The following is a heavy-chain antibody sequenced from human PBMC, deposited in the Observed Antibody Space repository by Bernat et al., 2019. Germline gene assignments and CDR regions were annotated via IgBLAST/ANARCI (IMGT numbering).Heavy chain of an antibody. CDR3: VRDVGVGCPDLDS. CDR1: GFTFSGHG. D-gene: IGHD3-10*01. V-gene: IGHV3-33*01. Sequence: QVQLVESGGGVVQAGTSLRLSCRTSGFTFSGHGFHWVRQAPGKGLEWVAVIWYDGSKKYYADSVKGRFAISRENSENTLYLQINSLRAEDTAMYYCVRDVGVGCPDLDSWGQGTLVTVVS. J-gene: IGHJ5*01. CDR2: IWYDGSKK.